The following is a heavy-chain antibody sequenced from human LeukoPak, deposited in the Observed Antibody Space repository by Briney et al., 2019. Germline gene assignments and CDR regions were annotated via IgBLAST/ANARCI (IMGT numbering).Heavy chain of an antibody. CDR1: GYAFTSYY. CDR3: ARDSCGGGGCHYWYFDL. Sequence: ASVKVSCKASGYAFTSYYIHWVRQAPGQGLEWMGLIHPNSGGANYAQKFQGRVTMTRDTSITTASMELSSLKPDDTAVYYCARDSCGGGGCHYWYFDLWGRGTLVTVSS. CDR2: IHPNSGGA. D-gene: IGHD6-19*01. J-gene: IGHJ2*01. V-gene: IGHV1-2*02.